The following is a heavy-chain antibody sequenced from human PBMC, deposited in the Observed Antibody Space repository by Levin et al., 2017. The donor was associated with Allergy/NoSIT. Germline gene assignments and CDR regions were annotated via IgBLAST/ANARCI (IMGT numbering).Heavy chain of an antibody. CDR2: ISYDGRTI. J-gene: IGHJ4*02. D-gene: IGHD3-10*01. Sequence: LSLTCAASGFTFPNYPMHWVRQAPGKGLEWLTSISYDGRTIYHADAVRGRFAISRDDSKNTLYLQLNSLRTEDTALYYCARELGSTDDYWGQGTLVIVSS. V-gene: IGHV3-30*09. CDR3: ARELGSTDDY. CDR1: GFTFPNYP.